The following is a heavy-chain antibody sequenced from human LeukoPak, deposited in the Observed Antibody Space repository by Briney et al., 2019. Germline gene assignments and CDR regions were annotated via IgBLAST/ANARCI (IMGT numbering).Heavy chain of an antibody. V-gene: IGHV4-4*07. Sequence: SETLSLTCIVSGGSISSCSWNWIRQPAGKGLEWIGRIHTSGSTNYNPSLKSRVTMSVDTSKNQFSLKLSSVTAADTAVYYCARGASCYYDGSGYYLGYWGQGTLVTVSS. D-gene: IGHD3-22*01. J-gene: IGHJ4*02. CDR2: IHTSGST. CDR3: ARGASCYYDGSGYYLGY. CDR1: GGSISSCS.